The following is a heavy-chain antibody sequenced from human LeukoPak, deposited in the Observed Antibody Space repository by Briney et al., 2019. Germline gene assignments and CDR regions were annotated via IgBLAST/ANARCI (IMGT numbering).Heavy chain of an antibody. CDR1: GGSISSTSYY. Sequence: PSETLSLTCTVSGGSISSTSYYWGLIRQPPGKGLEWIGSIYYSGSTYYNPSLKSRVTISVDTSKNQFSLKLSSVTAADTAVYYCARLEPYSYYFDYWGQGTLVTVSS. V-gene: IGHV4-39*01. CDR2: IYYSGST. CDR3: ARLEPYSYYFDY. D-gene: IGHD2-15*01. J-gene: IGHJ4*02.